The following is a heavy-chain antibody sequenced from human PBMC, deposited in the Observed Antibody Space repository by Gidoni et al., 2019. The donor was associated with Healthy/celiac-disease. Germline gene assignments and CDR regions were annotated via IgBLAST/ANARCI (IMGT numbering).Heavy chain of an antibody. Sequence: EVQLLESGGGLVQPGGSLRLSCAASGFTCSSYAMIWVRQAPGKGLEWVSAISGMGGSTYYADSVKGRFTISRDNSKNTLYLQMNSLRAEDTAVYYCAKDGGAPIELVWSGYYYYFDYWGQGTLVTVSS. J-gene: IGHJ4*02. CDR2: ISGMGGST. CDR1: GFTCSSYA. D-gene: IGHD3-3*01. CDR3: AKDGGAPIELVWSGYYYYFDY. V-gene: IGHV3-23*01.